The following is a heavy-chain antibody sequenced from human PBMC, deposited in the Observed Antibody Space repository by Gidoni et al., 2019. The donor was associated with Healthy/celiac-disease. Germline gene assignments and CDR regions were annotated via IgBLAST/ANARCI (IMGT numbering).Heavy chain of an antibody. CDR2: IYYSGST. CDR3: ARDRGTTVTPDAFDI. Sequence: QVQLQESGPGLVKPSETMSLTCTGAGGSISSYYWSWIRQPPGKGLEWLGYIYYSGSTNYNPSLKSRVTISVDTSKNQFSLKLSSVTAADTAVYYCARDRGTTVTPDAFDIWGQGTMVTVSS. CDR1: GGSISSYY. J-gene: IGHJ3*02. D-gene: IGHD4-17*01. V-gene: IGHV4-59*01.